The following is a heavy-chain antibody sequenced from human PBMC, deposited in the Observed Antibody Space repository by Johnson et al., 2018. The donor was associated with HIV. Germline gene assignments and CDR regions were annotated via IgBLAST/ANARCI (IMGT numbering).Heavy chain of an antibody. CDR1: GSKYA. CDR2: TPGGDSGTT. CDR3: AKGKYCSGDNCYYAFVVLEYAFDI. Sequence: VQLVESGGGVVQPGGSLRVSCAASGSKYAASGLAFSNYAVKWVSHTPGGDSGTTKYDSDSVKGRFTISRDNSKNTVYLETNSLRPEDTAVYYCAKGKYCSGDNCYYAFVVLEYAFDIWSQGTMVTVSS. V-gene: IGHV3-NL1*01. J-gene: IGHJ3*02. D-gene: IGHD2-15*01.